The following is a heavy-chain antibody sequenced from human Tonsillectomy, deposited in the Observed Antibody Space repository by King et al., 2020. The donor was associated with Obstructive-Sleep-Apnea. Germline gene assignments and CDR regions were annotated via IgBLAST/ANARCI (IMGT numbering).Heavy chain of an antibody. V-gene: IGHV3-48*01. CDR2: ISSSSSTI. CDR3: AGDKLRYQANWFEP. D-gene: IGHD3-9*01. J-gene: IGHJ5*02. CDR1: GFTFSSYS. Sequence: VQLVESGGGLVQPGGSLRLSCAASGFTFSSYSMNWVRQAPGKGLEWVSYISSSSSTIFYADSVKGRFTISRDNAKNSLYLQMNSLRAEETALYYCAGDKLRYQANWFEPWGQGTLVTVSS.